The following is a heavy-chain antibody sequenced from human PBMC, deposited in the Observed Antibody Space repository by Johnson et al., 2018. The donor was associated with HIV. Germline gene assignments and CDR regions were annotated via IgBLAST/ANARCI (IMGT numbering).Heavy chain of an antibody. CDR2: ISWNSGSI. V-gene: IGHV3-9*01. CDR1: GFTFDDYA. CDR3: ARDRPASSGYLDAFDI. D-gene: IGHD3-22*01. J-gene: IGHJ3*02. Sequence: VQLVESGGGLVQPGRSLRLSCAASGFTFDDYAMHWVRQAPGKGLEWVSGISWNSGSIGYADFVKGRFTISRDNAKNTLYLQMNSLRGEDTAVYYCARDRPASSGYLDAFDIWGQGTMVTVSS.